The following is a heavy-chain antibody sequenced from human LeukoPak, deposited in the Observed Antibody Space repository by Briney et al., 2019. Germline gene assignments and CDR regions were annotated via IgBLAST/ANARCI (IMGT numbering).Heavy chain of an antibody. CDR3: AKASPVYYDSSGYSGSGFDY. J-gene: IGHJ4*02. CDR2: ISWNSGSI. V-gene: IGHV3-9*01. Sequence: GRSLRLSCAASGFTFDDYAMHWVRQAPGKGLEWVSSISWNSGSIGYADSVKGRFTISRDNAKNSLYLQMNSLRAEDTALYYCAKASPVYYDSSGYSGSGFDYWGQGTLVTVSS. D-gene: IGHD3-22*01. CDR1: GFTFDDYA.